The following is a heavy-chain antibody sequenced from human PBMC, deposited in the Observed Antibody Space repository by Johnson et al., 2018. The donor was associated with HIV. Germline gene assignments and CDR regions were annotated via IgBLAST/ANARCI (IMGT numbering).Heavy chain of an antibody. CDR3: TRGGGAYCGGDCLRTFDV. Sequence: VESGGGVVQPGRSLRLSCAASGFTVSSNYMSWVRQAPGKGLEWVSVIYSGGSTYYADSVKGRFTISRDNSKNTLYLQMNSLTADDTAVYYCTRGGGAYCGGDCLRTFDVWGQGTMVTASS. V-gene: IGHV3-66*01. CDR1: GFTVSSNY. D-gene: IGHD2-21*02. CDR2: IYSGGST. J-gene: IGHJ3*01.